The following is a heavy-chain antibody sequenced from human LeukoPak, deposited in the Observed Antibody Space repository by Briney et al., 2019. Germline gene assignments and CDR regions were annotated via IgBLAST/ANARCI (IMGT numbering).Heavy chain of an antibody. CDR1: GFTFSSYA. D-gene: IGHD1-7*01. CDR3: ARESGNWNFRYFDY. CDR2: IKQDGGEK. V-gene: IGHV3-7*01. Sequence: GGSLRLSCAASGFTFSSYAMSWVRQAPGKGLEWVANIKQDGGEKYHVDSVKGRFTISRDNAKNSLYLQMNSLRAEDTAVYYCARESGNWNFRYFDYWGQGTLVTVSS. J-gene: IGHJ4*02.